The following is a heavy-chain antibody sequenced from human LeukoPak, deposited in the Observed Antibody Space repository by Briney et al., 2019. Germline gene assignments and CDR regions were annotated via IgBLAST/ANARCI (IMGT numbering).Heavy chain of an antibody. CDR3: ARDRNLLTGYYITRDAFDI. J-gene: IGHJ3*02. CDR1: GFTFSSYA. CDR2: ISYDGSNK. D-gene: IGHD3-9*01. Sequence: PGGSLRLSCAASGFTFSSYAMHWVRQDPGKGLEWVAVISYDGSNKYYADSVKGRFTISRDNSKNTLYLQMNSLRAEDTAVYYCARDRNLLTGYYITRDAFDIWGQGTMVTVSS. V-gene: IGHV3-30-3*01.